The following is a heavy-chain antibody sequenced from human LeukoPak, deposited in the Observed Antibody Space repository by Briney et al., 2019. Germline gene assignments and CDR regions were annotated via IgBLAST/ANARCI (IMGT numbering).Heavy chain of an antibody. CDR3: ARTQLEGKYYYDSSGYEYYFDY. D-gene: IGHD3-22*01. J-gene: IGHJ4*02. CDR1: GFTFSSYA. V-gene: IGHV3-30-3*01. Sequence: GRSLRLSCAASGFTFSSYAMHWVRQAPGKGLEWVADISYDGSNKYYADSVKGRFTISRDNSKNTLYLQMNSLRAEHTAVYYCARTQLEGKYYYDSSGYEYYFDYWGQGTLVTVSS. CDR2: ISYDGSNK.